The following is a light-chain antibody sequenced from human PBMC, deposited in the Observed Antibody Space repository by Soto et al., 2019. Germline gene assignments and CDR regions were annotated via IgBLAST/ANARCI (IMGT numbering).Light chain of an antibody. CDR2: AAS. J-gene: IGKJ1*01. V-gene: IGKV1-39*01. Sequence: DIQMTQSPSTLSASVGDRVTITCRASQTVTSYLNWYQQKPGKAPKLLIYAASTLQSGVPSRFSGRGSGTEFTLTTISLQPEDFATYYCQQSYRFPKTFGPGTKVDIK. CDR3: QQSYRFPKT. CDR1: QTVTSY.